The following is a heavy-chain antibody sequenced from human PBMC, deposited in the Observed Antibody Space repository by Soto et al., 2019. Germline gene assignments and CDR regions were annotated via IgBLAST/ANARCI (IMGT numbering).Heavy chain of an antibody. V-gene: IGHV3-30-3*01. Sequence: QVQLVESGGGVVQPGRSLRLSCAASGFTFSSYAMHWVRQAPGKGLEWVAVISYDGSNKYYADSVKGRFTISRDNSKNTLYLPMTSLRAEDTAVYYWANAARPDYGDYAPYYFDYWGQGNLVTVSS. D-gene: IGHD4-17*01. CDR1: GFTFSSYA. J-gene: IGHJ4*02. CDR2: ISYDGSNK. CDR3: ANAARPDYGDYAPYYFDY.